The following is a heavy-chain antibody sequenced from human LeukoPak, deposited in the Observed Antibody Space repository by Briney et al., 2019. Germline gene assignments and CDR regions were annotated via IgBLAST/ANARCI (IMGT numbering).Heavy chain of an antibody. V-gene: IGHV4-59*01. CDR1: GGSISSYY. Sequence: SETLSLTCTVSGGSISSYYWSWIRQPPGKGLEGIGYIYYSGSTNYNPSLKSRVTISVDTSKNQFSLKLSSVTAADTAVYYCARRMTTEASNWFDPWGQGTLVTVSS. D-gene: IGHD4-11*01. CDR3: ARRMTTEASNWFDP. J-gene: IGHJ5*02. CDR2: IYYSGST.